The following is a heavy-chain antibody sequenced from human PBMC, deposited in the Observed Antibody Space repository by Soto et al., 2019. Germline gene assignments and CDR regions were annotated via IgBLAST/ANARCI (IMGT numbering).Heavy chain of an antibody. CDR2: ISAYNGNT. Sequence: APVKVSCKASGYTFTSYGISWVRQAPGQGLEWMGWISAYNGNTNYAQKLQGRVTMTTDTSTSTAYMELRSLRSDDTAVYYCARHYYDSSGSSWFDPWGQGTLVTVSS. J-gene: IGHJ5*02. CDR1: GYTFTSYG. CDR3: ARHYYDSSGSSWFDP. D-gene: IGHD3-22*01. V-gene: IGHV1-18*04.